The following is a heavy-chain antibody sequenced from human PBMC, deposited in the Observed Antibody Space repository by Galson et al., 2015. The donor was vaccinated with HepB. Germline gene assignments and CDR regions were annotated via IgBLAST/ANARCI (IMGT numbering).Heavy chain of an antibody. CDR3: AHSPYSSGWSDRFDY. V-gene: IGHV2-5*02. CDR2: IYWGDDK. Sequence: PALVKPTQTLTLTCSFSGFSLTTSGAGVGWIRQPPGKALEWLALIYWGDDKRYSPSLKSRLTITKDTSKNQVVLTMTNMEPVDTATYYCAHSPYSSGWSDRFDYWGQGTLVTVSS. D-gene: IGHD6-13*01. J-gene: IGHJ4*02. CDR1: GFSLTTSGAG.